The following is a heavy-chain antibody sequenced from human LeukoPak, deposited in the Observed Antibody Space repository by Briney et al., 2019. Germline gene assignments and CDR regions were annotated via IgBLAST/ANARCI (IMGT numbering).Heavy chain of an antibody. D-gene: IGHD3-3*01. J-gene: IGHJ5*02. CDR3: ARGLLNYDFWSGFDP. V-gene: IGHV4-59*01. CDR2: IYYSGST. Sequence: SETLSLTCTVSGGSISSYYWSWIRQPPGKGLEWIGYIYYSGSTNHNPSLKSRVTISVDTSKNQFSLKLSSVTAADTAVYYCARGLLNYDFWSGFDPWGQGTLVTVSS. CDR1: GGSISSYY.